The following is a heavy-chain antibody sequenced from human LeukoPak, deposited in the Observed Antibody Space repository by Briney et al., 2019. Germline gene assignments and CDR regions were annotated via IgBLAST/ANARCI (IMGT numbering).Heavy chain of an antibody. J-gene: IGHJ4*02. V-gene: IGHV4-34*01. Sequence: SETLSLTCAVYGGSFSGYYWSWIRQPPGKGLEWIGEINHSGSTNYNPSLKSRVTISVDTSKNQFSLKLSSVTAADTAVCYCARAAYSGSYHSDYWGQGTLVTVSS. CDR1: GGSFSGYY. CDR2: INHSGST. D-gene: IGHD1-26*01. CDR3: ARAAYSGSYHSDY.